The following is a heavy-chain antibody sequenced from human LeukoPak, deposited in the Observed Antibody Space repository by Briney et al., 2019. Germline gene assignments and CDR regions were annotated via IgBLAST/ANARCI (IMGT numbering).Heavy chain of an antibody. J-gene: IGHJ6*02. Sequence: PGGSLRLSCAASGFTFSSYGMHWVRQAPGKGLEWVAVISYDGSNKYYADSVKGRFTISRDNSKNTLYLQVNSLRAEDTAVYYCAKDRCSSTSCQGPYYYYGMDVWGQGTTVTVSS. V-gene: IGHV3-30*18. D-gene: IGHD2-2*01. CDR1: GFTFSSYG. CDR3: AKDRCSSTSCQGPYYYYGMDV. CDR2: ISYDGSNK.